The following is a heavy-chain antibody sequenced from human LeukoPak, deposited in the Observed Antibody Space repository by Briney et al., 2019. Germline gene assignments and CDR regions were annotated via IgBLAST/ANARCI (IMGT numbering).Heavy chain of an antibody. Sequence: PGGSLRLSCATSGFTFIDYGIHWVRQAPGKGLEWVAVIWYDGSKEYYADSVKGRFTISRDDSRNAVYLQMNSLRAEDTALYYCARDGCSTTSCLGSWGQGTLVTVSS. J-gene: IGHJ5*02. CDR3: ARDGCSTTSCLGS. CDR1: GFTFIDYG. CDR2: IWYDGSKE. V-gene: IGHV3-33*01. D-gene: IGHD2-2*01.